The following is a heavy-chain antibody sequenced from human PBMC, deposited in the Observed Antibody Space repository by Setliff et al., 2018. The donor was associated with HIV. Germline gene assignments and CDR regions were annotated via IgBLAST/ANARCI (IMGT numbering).Heavy chain of an antibody. Sequence: PSETLSLTCTVSGGSISSHYWSWIRQPPGKGLEWIGSVYHNGSAYYNPSLKSRVTISVDTSKNQFSLKLSSVTAADTAVYYCARGAIHDYVSVRLTYLDTWGQGALVTVSA. J-gene: IGHJ4*01. CDR2: VYHNGSA. CDR1: GGSISSHY. V-gene: IGHV4-59*04. CDR3: ARGAIHDYVSVRLTYLDT. D-gene: IGHD3-16*01.